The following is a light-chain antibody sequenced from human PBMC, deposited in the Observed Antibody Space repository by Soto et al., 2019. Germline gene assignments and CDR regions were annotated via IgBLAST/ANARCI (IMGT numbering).Light chain of an antibody. V-gene: IGLV2-8*01. CDR3: SSYAGNNKYV. CDR1: SGDIGSYDY. J-gene: IGLJ1*01. Sequence: QSALTQPPSASGSPGQSITISCTGTSGDIGSYDYVSFYQQHPGRAPKLLIYEVNKRPSGVPDRFSGSKSGNTASLTVSGLQGEDEADYYCSSYAGNNKYVFGTGTKVTV. CDR2: EVN.